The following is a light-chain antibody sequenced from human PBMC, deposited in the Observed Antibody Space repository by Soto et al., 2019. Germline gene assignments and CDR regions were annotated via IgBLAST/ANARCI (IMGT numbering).Light chain of an antibody. V-gene: IGLV2-14*01. Sequence: QSALTQPASVSGSPGQSITISCTGSTNDIGTYEYVSWHQHHPGKAPKLIIYEVTDRPSGVSNRFSGSKSGNTASLTISGLQAEDEAEYYCSSYTNINTRACVFGTGTKVTVL. J-gene: IGLJ1*01. CDR1: TNDIGTYEY. CDR3: SSYTNINTRACV. CDR2: EVT.